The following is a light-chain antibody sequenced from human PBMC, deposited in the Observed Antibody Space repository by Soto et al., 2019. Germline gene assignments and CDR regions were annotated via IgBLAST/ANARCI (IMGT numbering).Light chain of an antibody. Sequence: EIVMTQSPATLSVSPGERATLSCRASQSVSSNLAWYQQKPGQAPRLLIYDASTRATGIPARISGSGSGTEFTLTISSLQSEDFAVYYCQQYNSWPPGTFGQGTKVDIK. CDR1: QSVSSN. CDR2: DAS. J-gene: IGKJ2*01. V-gene: IGKV3-15*01. CDR3: QQYNSWPPGT.